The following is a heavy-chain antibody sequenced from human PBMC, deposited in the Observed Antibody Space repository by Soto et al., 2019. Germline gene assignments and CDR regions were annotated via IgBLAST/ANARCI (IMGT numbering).Heavy chain of an antibody. CDR1: GYTFTSYG. CDR2: ISAYNGNT. D-gene: IGHD3-22*01. Sequence: GASVKVSCKASGYTFTSYGISWVRQAPGQGLEWMGWISAYNGNTNYAQKLQGRVTMTTDTSTSTAYMELRSLRSDDTAVYYCARDSPRNEDPYYDSSAEVRGYYGMDVWGQGTTVTVSS. V-gene: IGHV1-18*01. CDR3: ARDSPRNEDPYYDSSAEVRGYYGMDV. J-gene: IGHJ6*02.